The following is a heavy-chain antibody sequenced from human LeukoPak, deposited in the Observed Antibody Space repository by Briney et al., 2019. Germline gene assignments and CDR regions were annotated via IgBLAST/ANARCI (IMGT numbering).Heavy chain of an antibody. J-gene: IGHJ4*02. Sequence: GGSLRLSCAASGFTFSNAWMSWVRQAPGKGLEWVGRIKSKTDGGATEYAAPVNGRFTISRDDSKTTLYLQMNSLKTEDTAVYYCITALYSSSWCDYWGQGTLVTVSS. CDR2: IKSKTDGGAT. D-gene: IGHD6-13*01. V-gene: IGHV3-15*01. CDR1: GFTFSNAW. CDR3: ITALYSSSWCDY.